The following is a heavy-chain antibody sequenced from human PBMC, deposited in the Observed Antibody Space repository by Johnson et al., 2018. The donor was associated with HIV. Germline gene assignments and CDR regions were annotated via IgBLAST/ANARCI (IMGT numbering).Heavy chain of an antibody. D-gene: IGHD2-21*02. CDR3: ARDADSDAFDI. V-gene: IGHV3-30-3*01. Sequence: QVQLVESGGGVVQPGRSLRLSCAASGFTVSSNYMSWVRQAPGKGLEWVSVISDDGTNKYYADSVKGRFTISRDNSENTLYVQMNSLRTEETAVYYCARDADSDAFDIWGQGTMVTVSS. J-gene: IGHJ3*02. CDR2: ISDDGTNK. CDR1: GFTVSSNY.